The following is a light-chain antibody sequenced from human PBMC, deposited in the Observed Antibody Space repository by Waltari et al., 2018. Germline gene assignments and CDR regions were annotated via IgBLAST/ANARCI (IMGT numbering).Light chain of an antibody. Sequence: DTQMTQSPSALSASVGDRVTITCRASQGISNYLARYQQKPGKAPKPLLYAASMLQSGVPSKFSGSGSGTEFTLTISSLQPEDFATYDCQQYDTDPLTFGGGTKVEIK. V-gene: IGKV1-16*02. CDR3: QQYDTDPLT. J-gene: IGKJ4*01. CDR1: QGISNY. CDR2: AAS.